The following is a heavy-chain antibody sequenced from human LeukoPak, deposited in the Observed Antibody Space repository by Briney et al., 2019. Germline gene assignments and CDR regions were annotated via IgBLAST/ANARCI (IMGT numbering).Heavy chain of an antibody. CDR3: ARNSSGNYFDY. CDR1: GNSISNTYY. CDR2: IYNSGST. D-gene: IGHD1-26*01. V-gene: IGHV4-38-2*01. J-gene: IGHJ4*02. Sequence: PSETLSLTCAVSGNSISNTYYWGWIRQPPGKELEWIGRIYNSGSTHYNPSLKSRVTISVDTSKNQFSLKLSSVTAADTAVYYCARNSSGNYFDYWGQGTLVTVSS.